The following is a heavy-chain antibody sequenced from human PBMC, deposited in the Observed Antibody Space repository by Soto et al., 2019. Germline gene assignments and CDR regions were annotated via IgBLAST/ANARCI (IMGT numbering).Heavy chain of an antibody. CDR2: INPNSGGT. D-gene: IGHD6-6*01. Sequence: ASVKVSCKASGYTFTGYYMHWVRQAPGQGLEWMGWINPNSGGTNYAQKFQGWVTMTRGTSISTAYMELSRLRSDDTAVYYCARDGSSSYYFDYWGQGTLVTVSS. J-gene: IGHJ4*02. CDR3: ARDGSSSYYFDY. CDR1: GYTFTGYY. V-gene: IGHV1-2*04.